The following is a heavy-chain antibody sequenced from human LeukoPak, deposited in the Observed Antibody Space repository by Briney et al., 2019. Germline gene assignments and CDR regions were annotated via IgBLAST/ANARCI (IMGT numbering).Heavy chain of an antibody. V-gene: IGHV4-4*02. CDR3: AGIHSGYEIEPDY. CDR2: IYYSGST. CDR1: GASLTSNNW. Sequence: SETLSLTCAVSGASLTSNNWWWSWVRQPPGRGLEWIGYIYYSGSTNYNPSLKSRVTISVDTSKNQFSLKLSSVTAADTAVYYCAGIHSGYEIEPDYWGQGTLVTVSS. D-gene: IGHD5-12*01. J-gene: IGHJ4*02.